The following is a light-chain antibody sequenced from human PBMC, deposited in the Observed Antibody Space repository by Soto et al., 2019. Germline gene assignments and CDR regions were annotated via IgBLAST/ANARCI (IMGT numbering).Light chain of an antibody. Sequence: QSVLTQPPSASGSPGQSVTISCTGASSDVGGYNFVSWYQQHPGKAPKLMIYDVTKRPSGVPDRFSGSKSGNTASLTVSGLQADDEADYYCSSYAGSSVPVAFDGGTKLTVL. V-gene: IGLV2-8*01. CDR3: SSYAGSSVPVA. CDR2: DVT. CDR1: SSDVGGYNF. J-gene: IGLJ2*01.